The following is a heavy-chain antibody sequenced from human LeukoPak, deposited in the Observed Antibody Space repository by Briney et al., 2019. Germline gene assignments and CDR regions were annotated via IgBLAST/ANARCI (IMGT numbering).Heavy chain of an antibody. V-gene: IGHV3-23*01. Sequence: PGGSLRLSCAASGFTFSSYAMSWVRQAPGKGLEWVSAISGSGGSTYYADSVKGRSTISRDNSKNTLYLQMNSLRAEDTAVYYCAKGGRGYPYYFDYWGQGTLVTVSS. CDR3: AKGGRGYPYYFDY. J-gene: IGHJ4*02. CDR2: ISGSGGST. CDR1: GFTFSSYA. D-gene: IGHD5-18*01.